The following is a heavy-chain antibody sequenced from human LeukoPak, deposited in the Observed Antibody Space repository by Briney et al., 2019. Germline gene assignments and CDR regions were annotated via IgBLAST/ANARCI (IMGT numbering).Heavy chain of an antibody. J-gene: IGHJ3*02. CDR2: INQSGST. CDR1: GGSFSGYY. Sequence: SETLSLTCAVYGGSFSGYYWSWIRQPPGRGLEWIGEINQSGSTKYNPSLKRRVTISVDTFKNQFSLKLSSVTAADTAVYYCARDVVPAAHDAFDIWGQRTRVSVSS. D-gene: IGHD2-2*01. V-gene: IGHV4-34*01. CDR3: ARDVVPAAHDAFDI.